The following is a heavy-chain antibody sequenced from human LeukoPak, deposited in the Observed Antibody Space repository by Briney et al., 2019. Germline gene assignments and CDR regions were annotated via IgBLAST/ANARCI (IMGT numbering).Heavy chain of an antibody. J-gene: IGHJ6*03. V-gene: IGHV4-59*01. Sequence: SETLSLTCTVSGGSISSYYWSWLRQPPGKGLEWIGYIYYGGSTNYKPSLKSRVTISVDTSKNQFSLKLNSVTAADTAVYYCARVQIVVVPAAKKGNYYYYYMDGWGKGTTVTISS. CDR2: IYYGGST. CDR3: ARVQIVVVPAAKKGNYYYYYMDG. D-gene: IGHD2-2*01. CDR1: GGSISSYY.